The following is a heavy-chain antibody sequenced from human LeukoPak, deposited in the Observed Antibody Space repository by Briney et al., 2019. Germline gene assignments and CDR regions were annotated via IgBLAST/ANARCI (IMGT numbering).Heavy chain of an antibody. CDR3: ASKGGSSYDAGNDFDY. J-gene: IGHJ4*02. Sequence: SVKVSCKASGYTFTGYYMHWVRQAPGQGLEWMGRIIPILGIANYAQKFQGRVTITADKSTSTAYMELSSLRSEDTAVYYCASKGGSSYDAGNDFDYWGQGTLVTVSS. CDR1: GYTFTGYY. CDR2: IIPILGIA. D-gene: IGHD3-10*01. V-gene: IGHV1-69*02.